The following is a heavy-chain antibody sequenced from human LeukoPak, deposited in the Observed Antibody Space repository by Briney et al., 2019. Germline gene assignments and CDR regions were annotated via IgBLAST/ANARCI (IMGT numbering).Heavy chain of an antibody. J-gene: IGHJ4*02. CDR2: INHSGST. V-gene: IGHV4-34*01. CDR3: ASKLEYSTSSGIY. Sequence: TSETLSLTCAVYGGSFSGYYWSWIRQPPGKGLDWIGEINHSGSTNYNPSLKSRVTISVDTSKNQFSLKLSSVTAADTAVYYCASKLEYSTSSGIYWGQGTLVTVSS. D-gene: IGHD6-6*01. CDR1: GGSFSGYY.